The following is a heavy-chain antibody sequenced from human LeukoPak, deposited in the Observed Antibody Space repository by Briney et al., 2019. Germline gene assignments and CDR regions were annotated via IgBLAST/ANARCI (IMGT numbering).Heavy chain of an antibody. Sequence: GGSLRLSCAASGFTFSSYAMSWVRQAPGKGLEWVSAISGSGGSTYYADSVKGRFTISRDNSKSTLYLQMNSLRAEDTAVYYCANAIYYYYGMDVWGKGTTVTVSS. CDR1: GFTFSSYA. V-gene: IGHV3-23*01. D-gene: IGHD2-2*01. CDR2: ISGSGGST. CDR3: ANAIYYYYGMDV. J-gene: IGHJ6*04.